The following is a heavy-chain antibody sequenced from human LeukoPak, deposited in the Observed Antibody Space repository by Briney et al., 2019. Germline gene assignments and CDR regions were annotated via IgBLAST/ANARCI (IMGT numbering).Heavy chain of an antibody. J-gene: IGHJ4*02. CDR2: ISSSSSYT. CDR1: GFTFSDYY. Sequence: GGSLRLSCAASGFTFSDYYMSWIRQAPGKGLEWVSYISSSSSYTNYADSVKGRFTISRDNAKNSLYLQMNSLRAEDTAVYYCAAQDAFGVVIHWGQGTLVTVSS. CDR3: AAQDAFGVVIH. D-gene: IGHD3-3*01. V-gene: IGHV3-11*06.